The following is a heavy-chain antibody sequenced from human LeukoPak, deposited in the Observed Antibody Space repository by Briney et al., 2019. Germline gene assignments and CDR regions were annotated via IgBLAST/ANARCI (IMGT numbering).Heavy chain of an antibody. CDR3: ATHGAYCSGDCSRYYMDV. CDR2: INPNSGGT. V-gene: IGHV1-2*02. CDR1: GYTFTGYY. J-gene: IGHJ6*03. Sequence: GASVKVSCKASGYTFTGYYMHWVRQAPGQGLEWMGWINPNSGGTNYAQKFQGRVTMTRDTSISTAYMELSRLRSDDTAVYYCATHGAYCSGDCSRYYMDVWGKGTTVTISS. D-gene: IGHD2-21*02.